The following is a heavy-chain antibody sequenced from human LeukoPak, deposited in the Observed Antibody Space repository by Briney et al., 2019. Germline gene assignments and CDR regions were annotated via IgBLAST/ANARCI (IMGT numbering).Heavy chain of an antibody. D-gene: IGHD4-17*01. V-gene: IGHV5-51*01. CDR2: IYPGDSDT. CDR1: GYSFTSYW. J-gene: IGHJ4*02. CDR3: ARQSTVTTPFAY. Sequence: GESLKISCKASGYSFTSYWIGWVRPMPGKGLEWMGIIYPGDSDTKYSLSFQGQVTISADKSINTAYLQWSSLKASDTAMYYCARQSTVTTPFAYWGQGTLVTVSS.